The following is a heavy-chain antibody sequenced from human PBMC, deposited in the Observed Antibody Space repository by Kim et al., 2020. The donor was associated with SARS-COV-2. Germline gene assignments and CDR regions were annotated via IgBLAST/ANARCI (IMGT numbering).Heavy chain of an antibody. V-gene: IGHV3-33*06. Sequence: GGSLRLSCAASGFTFSSYAMHWVRQAPGKGLEWVAVIWYDGSNKYYADSVKGRFTISRDNSKNTLYLQMNSLRAEDTAVYYCAKLAFIAVAGTGAFDIWG. CDR3: AKLAFIAVAGTGAFDI. D-gene: IGHD6-19*01. J-gene: IGHJ3*02. CDR2: IWYDGSNK. CDR1: GFTFSSYA.